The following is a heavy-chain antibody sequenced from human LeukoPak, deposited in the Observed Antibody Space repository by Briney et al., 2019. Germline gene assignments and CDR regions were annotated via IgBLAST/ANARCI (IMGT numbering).Heavy chain of an antibody. Sequence: GESLKISCKGSEYSFTNYWIAWVRQMPGKGLEWMGIIYPGDSDSTYSPSFQGQVTISADKSISTAYLQWGSLKASDTAMYYCARRANLGYCSGGSCYNQAFDIWGQGTMVTVSS. CDR2: IYPGDSDS. J-gene: IGHJ3*02. CDR1: EYSFTNYW. D-gene: IGHD2-15*01. V-gene: IGHV5-51*01. CDR3: ARRANLGYCSGGSCYNQAFDI.